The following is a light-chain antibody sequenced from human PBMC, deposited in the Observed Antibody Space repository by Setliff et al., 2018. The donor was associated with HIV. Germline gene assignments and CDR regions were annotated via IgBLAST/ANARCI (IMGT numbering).Light chain of an antibody. CDR3: CSYTGGSSLFV. CDR2: EVN. V-gene: IGLV2-23*02. J-gene: IGLJ1*01. CDR1: SSDIGSYNL. Sequence: QSVLTQPASVSGSPGQSITISCTGTSSDIGSYNLVSWYQQHPDQAPKLILYEVNKGPSGISYRFSCSKSGNTASLTISELQAEDEADYYCCSYTGGSSLFVFGTGTKVT.